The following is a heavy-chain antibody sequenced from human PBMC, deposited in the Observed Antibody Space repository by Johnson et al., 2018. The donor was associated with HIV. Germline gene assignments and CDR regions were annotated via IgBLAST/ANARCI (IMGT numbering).Heavy chain of an antibody. Sequence: VQLVESGGGLVQPGRSLRLSCTASGFTFDVYDMHWVRQAPGKGLEWVSGITWNSGSKDYADSVKGRFTISRDNAKNSLYLQMNSLRAEDTALYYCAREGPLLQSQRDDFEGWGQGTMVIVSS. CDR1: GFTFDVYD. CDR3: AREGPLLQSQRDDFEG. J-gene: IGHJ3*01. V-gene: IGHV3-9*01. CDR2: ITWNSGSK. D-gene: IGHD5-24*01.